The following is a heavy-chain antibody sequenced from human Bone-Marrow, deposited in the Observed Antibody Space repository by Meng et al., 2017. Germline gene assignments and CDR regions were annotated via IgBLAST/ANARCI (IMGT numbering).Heavy chain of an antibody. CDR2: IIPIFGTA. CDR1: GGTFSSYA. V-gene: IGHV1-69*01. Sequence: VRPVQFGAEEKKTGSSVKVSCKASGGTFSSYAISWVRQAPGQGLEWMGGIIPIFGTANYAQKFQGRVTITADESTSTAYMELSSLRSEDTAVYYCARDRYYYDSSGYRFDYWGQGTLVTVSS. D-gene: IGHD3-22*01. CDR3: ARDRYYYDSSGYRFDY. J-gene: IGHJ4*02.